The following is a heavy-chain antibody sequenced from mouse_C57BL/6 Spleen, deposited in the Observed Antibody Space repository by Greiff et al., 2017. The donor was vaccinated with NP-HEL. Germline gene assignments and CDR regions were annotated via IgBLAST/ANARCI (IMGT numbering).Heavy chain of an antibody. J-gene: IGHJ1*03. CDR3: ARQEYGNWYFDV. V-gene: IGHV5-6*02. CDR1: GFTFSSYG. Sequence: DVKLVESGGDLVKPGGSLKLSCAASGFTFSSYGMSWVRQTPDKRLEWVATISSGGSYTYYPDSVKGRFTISRDNAKNTLYLQMSSLKSEDTAMYYCARQEYGNWYFDVWGTGTTVTVSS. D-gene: IGHD2-10*02. CDR2: ISSGGSYT.